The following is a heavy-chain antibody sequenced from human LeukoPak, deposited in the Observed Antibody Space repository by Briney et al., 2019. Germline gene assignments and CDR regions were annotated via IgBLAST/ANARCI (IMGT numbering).Heavy chain of an antibody. CDR2: INHSGST. V-gene: IGHV4-34*01. D-gene: IGHD3-3*02. J-gene: IGHJ4*02. Sequence: SETLSLTCAVYGGSFSGYYWSWIRQPPGKGLEWIGEINHSGSTNHNPSLKSRVTISVDTSKNQFSLKLSSVTAADTAVYYCASHFQAPGDYWGQGTLVTVSS. CDR1: GGSFSGYY. CDR3: ASHFQAPGDY.